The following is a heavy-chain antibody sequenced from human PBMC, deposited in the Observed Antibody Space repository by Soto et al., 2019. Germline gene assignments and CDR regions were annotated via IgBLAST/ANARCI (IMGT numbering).Heavy chain of an antibody. J-gene: IGHJ4*02. Sequence: GGSLRLSCEASGFTFMSYWMTWVRQAPEKGLEWVANINQDESEKYYVDSVKGRFTISRDNAKNSLFLQMNSLRAEDTAIYYCARDKVADYWGQGALVTVSS. CDR2: INQDESEK. CDR3: ARDKVADY. V-gene: IGHV3-7*03. CDR1: GFTFMSYW.